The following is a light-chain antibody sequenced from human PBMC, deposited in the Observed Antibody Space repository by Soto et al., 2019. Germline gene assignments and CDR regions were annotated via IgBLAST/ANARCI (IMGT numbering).Light chain of an antibody. CDR2: GAS. J-gene: IGKJ1*01. CDR3: QQYGSSPWT. CDR1: QSVTGSY. Sequence: EIVLTQSPGTLSLSPGERATLSCRASQSVTGSYLAWYHQKPGQAPRLLIYGASSRATGIPDRFSGSGSGTDFTLTISRLEPEDFAVYYCQQYGSSPWTVGQGTKVDIK. V-gene: IGKV3-20*01.